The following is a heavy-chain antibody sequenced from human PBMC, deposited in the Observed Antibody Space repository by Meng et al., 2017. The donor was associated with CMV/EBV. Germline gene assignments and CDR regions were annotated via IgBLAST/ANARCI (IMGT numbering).Heavy chain of an antibody. CDR3: ARDSSGWYPHFDY. Sequence: GLAQDHGHGLLRPAKARSLPCGVAGGALSDDAGGWIGQPAGKGLEWIGRIYPRWSTNNNPSLKSRVTMSVDTSKNQFSLKLSSVTAADTAVYYCARDSSGWYPHFDYWGQGTLVTVSS. V-gene: IGHV4-4*07. D-gene: IGHD6-19*01. CDR2: IYPRWST. J-gene: IGHJ4*02. CDR1: GGALSDDA.